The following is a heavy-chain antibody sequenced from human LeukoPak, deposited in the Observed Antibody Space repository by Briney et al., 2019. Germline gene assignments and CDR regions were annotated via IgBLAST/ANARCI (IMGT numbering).Heavy chain of an antibody. CDR3: ARQNNYGNDYYGMDV. V-gene: IGHV6-1*01. D-gene: IGHD5-18*01. Sequence: SQTLSLTCAISGDSVSSNSAWNWIRQSPSRGLEWLGGTYYRSKWYNDYAVSVKSRITINPDTSKNQFSLQLNSVTPEDTAVYYCARQNNYGNDYYGMDVWGQGTTVTVSS. CDR2: TYYRSKWYN. CDR1: GDSVSSNSA. J-gene: IGHJ6*02.